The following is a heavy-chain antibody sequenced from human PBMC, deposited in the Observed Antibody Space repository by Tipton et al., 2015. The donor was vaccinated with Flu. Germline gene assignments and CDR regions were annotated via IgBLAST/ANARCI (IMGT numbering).Heavy chain of an antibody. Sequence: TLSLTCTVSGGSIISYYWSWIRQPPGKGLEWIGYIYYSGSTNYNPSLKSRVTMSVDTSKSQFSLNLNSVTAADTAVYYCVRVVAGSGIDYWGQGTLVTVPS. V-gene: IGHV4-59*01. J-gene: IGHJ4*02. CDR2: IYYSGST. CDR1: GGSIISYY. D-gene: IGHD6-19*01. CDR3: VRVVAGSGIDY.